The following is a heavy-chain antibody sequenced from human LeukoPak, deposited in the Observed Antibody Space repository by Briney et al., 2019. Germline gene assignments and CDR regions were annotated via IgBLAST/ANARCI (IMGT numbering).Heavy chain of an antibody. CDR2: ISGSGGST. J-gene: IGHJ5*02. V-gene: IGHV3-23*01. CDR1: GVTVSSNH. Sequence: GGSLRLSCAVSGVTVSSNHMSWVRQAPGKGLEWVSIISGSGGSTSYADSVKGRFTISRDNSKNTLYLQMNSLRAEDTAQYYCAKPYSGTILTGWFDPWGQGTLVTVSS. D-gene: IGHD3-9*01. CDR3: AKPYSGTILTGWFDP.